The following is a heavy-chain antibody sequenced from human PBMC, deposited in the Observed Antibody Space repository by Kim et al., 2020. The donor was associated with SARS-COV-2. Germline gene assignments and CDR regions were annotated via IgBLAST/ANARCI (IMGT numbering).Heavy chain of an antibody. J-gene: IGHJ3*02. V-gene: IGHV1-18*01. CDR3: ARKSITMIVVVDDAFDI. Sequence: ASVKVSCKASGYTFTSYGISWVRQAPGQGLEWMGWISAYNGNTNYAQKLQGRVTMTTDTSTSTAYMELRSLRSDDTAVYYCARKSITMIVVVDDAFDIWGQGTMVTVSS. CDR1: GYTFTSYG. D-gene: IGHD3-22*01. CDR2: ISAYNGNT.